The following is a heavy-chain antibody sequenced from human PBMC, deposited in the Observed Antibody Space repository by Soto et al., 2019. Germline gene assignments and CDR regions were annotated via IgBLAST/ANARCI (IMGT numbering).Heavy chain of an antibody. Sequence: QVQQVQSGAEVKKPGASVKVSCKASGYTFTSYDINWVRQATGQGLEWMGWMNPNSGNTGYAQKFQGRVTMTRNTSISTAYMELSSLSSEDTAVYHCARAHYYDSSGYYPNFDYWGQGTLVTVSS. D-gene: IGHD3-22*01. CDR2: MNPNSGNT. J-gene: IGHJ4*02. CDR1: GYTFTSYD. CDR3: ARAHYYDSSGYYPNFDY. V-gene: IGHV1-8*01.